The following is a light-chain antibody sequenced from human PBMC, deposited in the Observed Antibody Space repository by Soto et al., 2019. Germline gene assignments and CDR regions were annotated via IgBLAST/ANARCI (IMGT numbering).Light chain of an antibody. V-gene: IGKV3-20*01. CDR1: QPVSSNY. CDR2: GAS. Sequence: EVVLTQSPGTLSLSPGDRATLSCRASQPVSSNYLAWYQQKPGQAPRLLISGASTRATGIPDRFSGSGSGTDFTLTISRLEPEDFAVYYCQQYGSSPPWTFGQGTKVDMK. J-gene: IGKJ1*01. CDR3: QQYGSSPPWT.